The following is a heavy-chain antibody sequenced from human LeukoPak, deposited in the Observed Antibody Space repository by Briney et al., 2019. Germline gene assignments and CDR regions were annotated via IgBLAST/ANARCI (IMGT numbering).Heavy chain of an antibody. Sequence: ASVKVACKASGYTFTSYDINWVRQATGQGLEWMGWMNPNSGNTGYAQKFQGRVTMTRNTSISTAYMELSSLRSEDTAVYYCARGYGLLRFGELDWFDPWGQGTQVTVSS. CDR2: MNPNSGNT. V-gene: IGHV1-8*01. J-gene: IGHJ5*02. CDR1: GYTFTSYD. D-gene: IGHD3-10*01. CDR3: ARGYGLLRFGELDWFDP.